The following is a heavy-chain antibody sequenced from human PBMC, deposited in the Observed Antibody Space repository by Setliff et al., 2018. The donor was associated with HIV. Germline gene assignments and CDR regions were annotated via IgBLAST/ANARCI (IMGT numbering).Heavy chain of an antibody. J-gene: IGHJ3*02. CDR1: GYTFTSYG. V-gene: IGHV1-18*01. CDR3: ARDVDYTDAFDI. CDR2: LSAYNGNT. Sequence: GASVKVSCKASGYTFTSYGISWVRQAPGQGLEWMGWLSAYNGNTNYAQKLQGRVTMTTDTSTSTAYMELRSLRSDDAAVYYCARDVDYTDAFDIWGQGTMVTVSS. D-gene: IGHD4-4*01.